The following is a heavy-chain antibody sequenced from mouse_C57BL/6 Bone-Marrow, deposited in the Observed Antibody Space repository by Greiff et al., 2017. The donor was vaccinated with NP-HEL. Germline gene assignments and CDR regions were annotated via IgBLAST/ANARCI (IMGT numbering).Heavy chain of an antibody. CDR3: AREGLYYGSSYWYFDV. CDR1: GYTFTSYW. D-gene: IGHD1-1*01. CDR2: IDPSDSYT. J-gene: IGHJ1*03. V-gene: IGHV1-50*01. Sequence: QVQLKQPGAELVKPGASVKLSCKASGYTFTSYWMQWVKQRPGQGLEWIGEIDPSDSYTNYNQKFKGTATLTVDTSSSTAYMQLSSLTSEDSAVYYCAREGLYYGSSYWYFDVWGTGTTVTVSS.